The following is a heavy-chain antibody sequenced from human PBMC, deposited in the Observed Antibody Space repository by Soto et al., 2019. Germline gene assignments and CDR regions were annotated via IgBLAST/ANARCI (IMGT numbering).Heavy chain of an antibody. D-gene: IGHD5-12*01. V-gene: IGHV4-30-4*01. CDR3: ARDSAGATIIRGWFDP. CDR1: GGSISSGDYY. CDR2: IYYSGST. J-gene: IGHJ5*02. Sequence: SETLSLTCTVSGGSISSGDYYWSWIRQPPGKGLEWIGYIYYSGSTYYNPSLKSRVTISVDTSKNQFSLKLSSVTAADTAVYYCARDSAGATIIRGWFDPWGQGTLVTSPQ.